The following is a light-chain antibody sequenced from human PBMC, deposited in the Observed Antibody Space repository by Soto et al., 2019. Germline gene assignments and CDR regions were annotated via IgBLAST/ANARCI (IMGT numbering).Light chain of an antibody. V-gene: IGLV2-14*01. CDR2: DVS. J-gene: IGLJ2*01. Sequence: QSVLTQPASVSGSPGQSITISCTGTSSDAGGYNYVSWYQQHPGKAPKLMIYDVSNRPSGVSNRFSGSKSGNTASLTISGLQAEDEADYYCSSYTSSILFGGGTKVTVL. CDR1: SSDAGGYNY. CDR3: SSYTSSIL.